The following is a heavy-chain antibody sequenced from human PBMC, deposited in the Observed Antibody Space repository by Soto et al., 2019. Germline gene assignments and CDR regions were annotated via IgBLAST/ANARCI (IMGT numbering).Heavy chain of an antibody. CDR1: GYTFSSYA. J-gene: IGHJ4*02. Sequence: QVQLVQSGAEEKKPGASVKVSCKASGYTFSSYAMHWVRQAPGQRLEWMGWINAGNGNTKYSQKFQGRVTVSRDTSASTAYMELSSLRSEDTAVHYCARGGPPIDYWGQGTLVTVSS. D-gene: IGHD3-10*01. CDR2: INAGNGNT. V-gene: IGHV1-3*05. CDR3: ARGGPPIDY.